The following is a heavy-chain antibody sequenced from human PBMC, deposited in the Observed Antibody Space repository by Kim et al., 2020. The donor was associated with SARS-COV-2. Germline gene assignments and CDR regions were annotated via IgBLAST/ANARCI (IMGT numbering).Heavy chain of an antibody. CDR3: AKGLWQWLDSGSSFDY. CDR1: GFTFDDYA. CDR2: VSWNSAVL. Sequence: GGSLRLSCAASGFTFDDYAMHWVRQGPGKGLEWVSGVSWNSAVLGYADSVKGRFTISRDNAKNSLYLEMNSLRVEDTALYFCAKGLWQWLDSGSSFDYWG. V-gene: IGHV3-9*01. D-gene: IGHD6-19*01. J-gene: IGHJ4*01.